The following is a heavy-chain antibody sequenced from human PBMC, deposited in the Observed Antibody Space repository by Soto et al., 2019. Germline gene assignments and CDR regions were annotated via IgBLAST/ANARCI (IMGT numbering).Heavy chain of an antibody. V-gene: IGHV1-69*12. CDR1: GGTFRTSA. CDR2: IMPVFSTP. J-gene: IGHJ6*01. D-gene: IGHD3-3*02. Sequence: QVQLVQSGAEVKKPGLSVKVSCKTSGGTFRTSAISWVRQAPGQGLEWMGGIMPVFSTPDYAQKFQGRGTITADESTGTAYMELSSLRSEDTAVYYCARDKDRQQLGGNYYYIMDVWGQGTTVTVSS. CDR3: ARDKDRQQLGGNYYYIMDV.